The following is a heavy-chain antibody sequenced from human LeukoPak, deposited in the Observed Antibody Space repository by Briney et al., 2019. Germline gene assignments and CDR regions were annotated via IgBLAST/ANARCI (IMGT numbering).Heavy chain of an antibody. Sequence: GGSLRLSCAASGFTVSSNYMSWVRQAPGKGLEWVSVIYRGGSTSYADSVKVRFTISRDNSENTLYLQMNSLRAEDTAVYYCASRLYDFWSGYLFDYWGQGTLVTVSS. CDR1: GFTVSSNY. J-gene: IGHJ4*02. CDR2: IYRGGST. CDR3: ASRLYDFWSGYLFDY. D-gene: IGHD3-3*01. V-gene: IGHV3-53*01.